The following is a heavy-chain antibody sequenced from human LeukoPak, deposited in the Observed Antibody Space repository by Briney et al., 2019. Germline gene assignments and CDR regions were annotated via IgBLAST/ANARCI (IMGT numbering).Heavy chain of an antibody. V-gene: IGHV3-7*03. Sequence: GGSLRLSCAASGFTFSSYWMSWVRQAPGKGLEWVANIKQGGSEKYYVDSVKGRFTISRDNAKNSLYLEMNSLRAEDTAVYYCAKDRKWELLYNWFDPWGQGTLVTVSS. CDR1: GFTFSSYW. CDR3: AKDRKWELLYNWFDP. CDR2: IKQGGSEK. J-gene: IGHJ5*02. D-gene: IGHD1-26*01.